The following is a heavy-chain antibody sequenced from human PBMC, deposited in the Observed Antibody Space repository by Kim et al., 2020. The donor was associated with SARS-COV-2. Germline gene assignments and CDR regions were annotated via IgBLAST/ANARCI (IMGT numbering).Heavy chain of an antibody. CDR3: AYGDYGGGAFDI. Sequence: GGSLRLSCAASGFTFSSYAMSWVRQAPGKGLEWVSAISGSGGSTYYADSVKGRFTISRDNSKNTLYLQMNSLRAEDTAVYYCAYGDYGGGAFDIWGQGTMVTVSS. D-gene: IGHD4-17*01. CDR1: GFTFSSYA. V-gene: IGHV3-23*01. CDR2: ISGSGGST. J-gene: IGHJ3*02.